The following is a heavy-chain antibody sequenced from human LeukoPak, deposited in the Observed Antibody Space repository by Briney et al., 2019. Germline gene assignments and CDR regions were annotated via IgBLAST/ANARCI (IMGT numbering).Heavy chain of an antibody. J-gene: IGHJ6*02. CDR2: INHSGST. Sequence: SETLSLTCAVYGGSFSGYYWSWIRQPPGKGLEWIGEINHSGSTNYNPSLKSRVTISVDTSKNQFSLKLSSVTAADTAVYYCASSKGSGYSYGRGVYCYYGMDVWGQGTTVTVSS. V-gene: IGHV4-34*01. CDR3: ASSKGSGYSYGRGVYCYYGMDV. CDR1: GGSFSGYY. D-gene: IGHD5-18*01.